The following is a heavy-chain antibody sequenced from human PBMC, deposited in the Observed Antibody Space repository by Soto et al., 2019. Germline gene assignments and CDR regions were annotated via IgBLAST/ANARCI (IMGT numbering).Heavy chain of an antibody. J-gene: IGHJ4*02. Sequence: QVQLVKSGAEVKKPGASVKVSCKASGYTFTSCGITWVRQAPGQGLEWMGWISAHNGNTKYEQKLQGRVTMTTDTFAITAFMELRCVGCDDTAVYYFAGDLVGFPVYWVQGALVTVSS. CDR1: GYTFTSCG. CDR3: AGDLVGFPVY. CDR2: ISAHNGNT. D-gene: IGHD2-2*03. V-gene: IGHV1-18*01.